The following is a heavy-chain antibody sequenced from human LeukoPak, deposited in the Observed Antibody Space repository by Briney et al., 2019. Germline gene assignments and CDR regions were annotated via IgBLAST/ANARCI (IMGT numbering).Heavy chain of an antibody. CDR3: AKHPIKYYYDSSGYLHWFDP. V-gene: IGHV3-23*01. Sequence: GGSLRLSCAASGFTFSSYAMSWVRQAPGKGLEWVSAISGSGGSTYYADSVKGRFTISRDNSKNTLYLQMNSLRAEDTAVYYCAKHPIKYYYDSSGYLHWFDPWGQGTLVTVSS. CDR2: ISGSGGST. J-gene: IGHJ5*02. D-gene: IGHD3-22*01. CDR1: GFTFSSYA.